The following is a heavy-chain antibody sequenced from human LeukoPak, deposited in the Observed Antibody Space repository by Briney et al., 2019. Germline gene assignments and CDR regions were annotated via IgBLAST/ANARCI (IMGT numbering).Heavy chain of an antibody. CDR3: ARDHGYIFDL. V-gene: IGHV3-74*01. CDR2: VTGDGTSN. J-gene: IGHJ4*02. Sequence: PGGSLTLSCTASGFTFSTHRMHWLRQAPGQGLEWVTRVTGDGTSNIHADHVKGSFTISRDNAKNTVYLQMNSLQTEDTAVYSCARDHGYIFDLWGQGTLVTVSS. D-gene: IGHD5-24*01. CDR1: GFTFSTHR.